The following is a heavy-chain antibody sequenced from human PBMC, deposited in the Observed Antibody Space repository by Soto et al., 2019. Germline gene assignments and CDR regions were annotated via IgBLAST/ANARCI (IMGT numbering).Heavy chain of an antibody. V-gene: IGHV3-30*18. Sequence: GGSLRLSCAASGFTFSSYGMHWVRQAPGKGLEWVAVISYDGSNKYYADSVKGRFTISRDNSKNTRYLQMNSRRAEDTAVYYCAKSHVGTRRRQDQRFARYDSSGYSPLGYWGQGTLVTVSS. J-gene: IGHJ4*02. D-gene: IGHD3-22*01. CDR2: ISYDGSNK. CDR1: GFTFSSYG. CDR3: AKSHVGTRRRQDQRFARYDSSGYSPLGY.